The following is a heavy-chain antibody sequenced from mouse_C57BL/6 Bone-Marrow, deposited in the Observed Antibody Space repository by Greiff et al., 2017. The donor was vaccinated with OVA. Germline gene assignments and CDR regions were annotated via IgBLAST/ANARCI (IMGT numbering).Heavy chain of an antibody. V-gene: IGHV5-6*01. CDR3: ERHGEYGSFFDY. D-gene: IGHD1-1*01. CDR2: ISSGGSYT. Sequence: EVKVVESGGDLVKPGGSLKLSCAASGFTFSSYGMSWVRQTPDKRLEWVATISSGGSYTYYPDNVKGRFTFSRDNAKNTLYLQMSSLKSEDTAMYYCERHGEYGSFFDYWGRGTTLTVSS. CDR1: GFTFSSYG. J-gene: IGHJ2*01.